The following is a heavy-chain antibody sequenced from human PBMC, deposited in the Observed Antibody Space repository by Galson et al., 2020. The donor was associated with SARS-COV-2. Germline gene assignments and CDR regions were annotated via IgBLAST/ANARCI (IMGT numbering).Heavy chain of an antibody. CDR2: ITSSGSTI. CDR3: ARGQQQPDPPGGGWPLLFYYYGMDV. D-gene: IGHD6-13*01. J-gene: IGHJ6*02. CDR1: GFTFSDYY. V-gene: IGHV3-11*01. Sequence: TGGSLRLSCAASGFTFSDYYMSWIRQAPGKGLEWVSYITSSGSTIYYADSVKGRFTISRDNAKNSLYLQMNSLRAEDTAVYYCARGQQQPDPPGGGWPLLFYYYGMDVWGQGTTVTVSS.